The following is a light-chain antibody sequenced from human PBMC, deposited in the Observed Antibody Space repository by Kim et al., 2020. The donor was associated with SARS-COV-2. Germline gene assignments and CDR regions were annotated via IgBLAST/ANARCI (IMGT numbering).Light chain of an antibody. CDR1: QDISNY. CDR2: DAS. CDR3: QQYDNLPRYS. Sequence: DIQMTQSPSSLSASVGDRVTITCQASQDISNYLNWYQQKPGKAPKLLIYDASNLETGVPSRFSGSGSGTDFTFTISSLQPEDIATDYCQQYDNLPRYSFGQGTKLEI. V-gene: IGKV1-33*01. J-gene: IGKJ2*03.